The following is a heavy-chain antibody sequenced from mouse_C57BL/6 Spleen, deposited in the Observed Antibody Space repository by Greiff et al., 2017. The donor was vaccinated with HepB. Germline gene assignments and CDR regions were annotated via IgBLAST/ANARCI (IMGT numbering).Heavy chain of an antibody. J-gene: IGHJ2*01. D-gene: IGHD2-1*01. Sequence: QVQLKQSGAELVRPGTSVKMSCKASGYTFPNYWIGWAKQRPGHGLEWIGDIYPGGGYTNYNEKFKVKATLTADNSSSTAYMQVSSLTSEDSAIYYCARSDGNYGTYFDYWGQGTTLTVSS. CDR3: ARSDGNYGTYFDY. CDR1: GYTFPNYW. CDR2: IYPGGGYT. V-gene: IGHV1-63*01.